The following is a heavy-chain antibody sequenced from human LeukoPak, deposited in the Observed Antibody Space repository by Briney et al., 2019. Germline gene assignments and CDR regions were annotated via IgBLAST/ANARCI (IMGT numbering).Heavy chain of an antibody. CDR3: AREYCSGGSCAPYYYYGMDV. J-gene: IGHJ6*02. CDR2: IWYDGSNK. D-gene: IGHD2-15*01. Sequence: GGSLRLSCAASGFTFSSYGMHWVRQAPGKGLEWVAVIWYDGSNKYYADSVKGRFTISRDNSKNTLYLQMNSLRAEDTAVYYCAREYCSGGSCAPYYYYGMDVWGQGTTVTVSS. CDR1: GFTFSSYG. V-gene: IGHV3-33*01.